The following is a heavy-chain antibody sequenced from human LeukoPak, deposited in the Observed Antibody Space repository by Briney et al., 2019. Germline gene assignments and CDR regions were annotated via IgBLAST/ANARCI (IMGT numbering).Heavy chain of an antibody. D-gene: IGHD2-8*01. V-gene: IGHV1-46*01. CDR2: IYPSGGST. Sequence: ASVKISCKASGYTFTHYSLYCVRQAPGQGLEWMGIIYPSGGSTFYSRQVQGRGTMTSDTSTTSIHMELSGLRSDDTAVYYCARDHVETVTLYAAFDIWGQGTAVTVS. J-gene: IGHJ3*02. CDR3: ARDHVETVTLYAAFDI. CDR1: GYTFTHYS.